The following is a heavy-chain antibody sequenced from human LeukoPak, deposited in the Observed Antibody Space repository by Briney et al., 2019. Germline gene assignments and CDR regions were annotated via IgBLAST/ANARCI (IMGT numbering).Heavy chain of an antibody. CDR1: GFTVSSNY. J-gene: IGHJ4*02. CDR3: ARTAYGDYFDY. CDR2: IYSGGST. V-gene: IGHV3-66*01. D-gene: IGHD4-17*01. Sequence: GGSLRLSCAASGFTVSSNYMSWVRQAPGKGLEWVSVIYSGGSTYYADSVKGRSTISRDNSKNTLYLQMNSLRAEDTAVYYCARTAYGDYFDYWGQGTLVTVSS.